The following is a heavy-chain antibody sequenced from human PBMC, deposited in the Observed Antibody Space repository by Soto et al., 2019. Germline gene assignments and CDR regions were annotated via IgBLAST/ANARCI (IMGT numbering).Heavy chain of an antibody. CDR3: ANNDVVPDAIGWFDT. J-gene: IGHJ5*02. D-gene: IGHD2-2*01. CDR2: IIPIFGTA. V-gene: IGHV1-69*06. CDR1: GGTFSSYA. Sequence: GASVKVSCKASGGTFSSYAISWVRQAPGQGLEWMGGIIPIFGTANYAQKFQGRVTITADKSTSTAYMELSSLRSEDTAVYYCANNDVVPDAIGWFDTWGQGTLVTVSS.